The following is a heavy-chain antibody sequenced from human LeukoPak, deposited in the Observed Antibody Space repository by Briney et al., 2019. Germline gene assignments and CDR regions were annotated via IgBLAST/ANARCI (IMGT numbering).Heavy chain of an antibody. Sequence: GGSLRLSCAASGFIVSTNYMSWVRQAPGKGLEWVSVIFSGGSTYYADSVKGRFTISRDNSKNTLYLQMNSLRAEDTAVYYCARDRYSSGYYPSDYWGQGTLVTVSS. V-gene: IGHV3-53*05. D-gene: IGHD3-22*01. J-gene: IGHJ4*02. CDR3: ARDRYSSGYYPSDY. CDR1: GFIVSTNY. CDR2: IFSGGST.